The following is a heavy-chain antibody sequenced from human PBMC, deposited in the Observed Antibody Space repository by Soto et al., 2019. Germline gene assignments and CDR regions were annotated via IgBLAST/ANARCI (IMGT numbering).Heavy chain of an antibody. V-gene: IGHV3-23*01. J-gene: IGHJ3*02. CDR2: ISATGGST. CDR3: AKSWGDTWEQSAFDM. Sequence: EVPLLESGGGLVQPGGSLRLSCAESFNSHSMSWVRQAPGKGLEWVSGISATGGSTHYADTVKGRFTISRGNSKNMVYLQINSLRAEDTALYYCAKSWGDTWEQSAFDMWGQGTMVTVSS. CDR1: FNSHS. D-gene: IGHD5-18*01.